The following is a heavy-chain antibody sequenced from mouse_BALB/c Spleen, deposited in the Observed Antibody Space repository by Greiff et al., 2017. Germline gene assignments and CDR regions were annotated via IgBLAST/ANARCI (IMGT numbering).Heavy chain of an antibody. V-gene: IGHV1S81*02. CDR1: GYTFTSYY. CDR2: INPSNGGT. D-gene: IGHD2-1*01. J-gene: IGHJ2*01. Sequence: QVQLQQSGAELVKPGASVKLSCKASGYTFTSYYMYWVKQRPGQGLEWIGEINPSNGGTNFNEKFKSKATLTVDKSSSTAYMQLSSLTSEDSAVYYCTRDYGNYRYFDYWGQGTTLTVSS. CDR3: TRDYGNYRYFDY.